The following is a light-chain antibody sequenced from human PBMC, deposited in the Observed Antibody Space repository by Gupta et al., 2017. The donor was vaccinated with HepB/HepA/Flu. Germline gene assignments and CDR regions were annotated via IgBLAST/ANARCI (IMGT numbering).Light chain of an antibody. Sequence: QSALTQPRSVSGSPGQSVTISCTGTRSDVGADSYVSWYRQPPGNALILVIYDVFKRAVGVPGRFSASKSGNTASLTISVRGEEGDGYYYGCSYAFDYTMIFGTGTRLTVL. CDR2: DVF. CDR3: CSYAFDYTMI. J-gene: IGLJ1*01. CDR1: RSDVGADSY. V-gene: IGLV2-11*01.